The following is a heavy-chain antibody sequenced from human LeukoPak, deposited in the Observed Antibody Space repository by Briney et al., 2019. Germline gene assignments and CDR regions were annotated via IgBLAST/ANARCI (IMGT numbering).Heavy chain of an antibody. CDR2: ISDTGNT. Sequence: GGSLTLSCAASGFTFSSYGMHWVRQAPGKGLEWVSAISDTGNTYHADSVKGRFTISRDSSKNTLFLQMNRLRPEDAAVYYCAKAPVTTCRGAFCYPFDYWGLGTLVTVSS. D-gene: IGHD2-15*01. J-gene: IGHJ4*02. CDR1: GFTFSSYG. V-gene: IGHV3-23*01. CDR3: AKAPVTTCRGAFCYPFDY.